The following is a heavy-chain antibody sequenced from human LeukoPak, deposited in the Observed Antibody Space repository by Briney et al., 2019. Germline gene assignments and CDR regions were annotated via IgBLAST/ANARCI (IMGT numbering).Heavy chain of an antibody. V-gene: IGHV3-48*03. Sequence: GGSLRLSCAASVFTFSSYEMNWVRQAPGKGLEWVSYISSSGSTIYYADSVKGRFTISRDNAKNSLYLQMNSLRAEDTAVYYCAELGITMIGGVWGKGTAVTISS. CDR1: VFTFSSYE. CDR2: ISSSGSTI. J-gene: IGHJ6*04. D-gene: IGHD3-10*02. CDR3: AELGITMIGGV.